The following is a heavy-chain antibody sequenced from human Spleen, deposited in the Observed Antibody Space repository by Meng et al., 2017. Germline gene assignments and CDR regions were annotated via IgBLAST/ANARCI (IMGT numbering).Heavy chain of an antibody. V-gene: IGHV4-61*02. J-gene: IGHJ5*01. D-gene: IGHD6-13*01. CDR1: GGSISSGGYY. CDR2: ISTSGNT. CDR3: VGGPLYSSSWYIAS. Sequence: SETLSLTCTVSGGSISSGGYYWSWIRQPAGKGMEWIGRISTSGNTIYSPSLKSRVTISIDTSRNQLSLKLTSVTAADTAVYYCVGGPLYSSSWYIASWGQGTLVTVSS.